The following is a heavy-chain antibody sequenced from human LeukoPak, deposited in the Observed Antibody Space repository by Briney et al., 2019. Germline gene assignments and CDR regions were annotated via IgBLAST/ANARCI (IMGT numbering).Heavy chain of an antibody. J-gene: IGHJ4*02. CDR1: GFTFSSYA. D-gene: IGHD5-12*01. CDR2: ISGSGGST. CDR3: AKARGYSGYDSLDY. V-gene: IGHV3-23*01. Sequence: GGSLRLSCAASGFTFSSYAMSWVRQAPGKGLEWVSAISGSGGSTYYADSVKGRFTISRDKSKNTLYLQMNSLRAEDTAVYYCAKARGYSGYDSLDYWGQGTLVTVSS.